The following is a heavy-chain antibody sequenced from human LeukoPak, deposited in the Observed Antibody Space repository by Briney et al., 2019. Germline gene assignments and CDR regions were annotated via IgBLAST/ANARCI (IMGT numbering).Heavy chain of an antibody. CDR3: AVRGYVVVVGASWFDP. J-gene: IGHJ5*02. CDR2: ISGSGGST. CDR1: GFTFSTYA. Sequence: GGSLRLSCAASGFTFSTYAMTWVRQAPGKGLEWVSSISGSGGSTWYVDSVKGRFTVSRDNSKNTLYLQMNSLKAEDTAVYYCAVRGYVVVVGASWFDPWGQGTLVTVSS. V-gene: IGHV3-23*01. D-gene: IGHD2-15*01.